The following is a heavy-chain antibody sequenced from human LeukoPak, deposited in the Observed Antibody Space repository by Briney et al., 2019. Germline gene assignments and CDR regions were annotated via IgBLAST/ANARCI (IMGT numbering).Heavy chain of an antibody. CDR3: ARVSRTYNYYDSSGYYDIDY. Sequence: TGGSLRLSCAASGFTFSDYYMSWIRQAPGKGLEWVSYISSSGSTIYYADSVKGRFTISRDNAKNSLYLQMNSLRAEDTAVYYCARVSRTYNYYDSSGYYDIDYWGQGTLVTVSS. D-gene: IGHD3-22*01. CDR1: GFTFSDYY. J-gene: IGHJ4*02. V-gene: IGHV3-11*04. CDR2: ISSSGSTI.